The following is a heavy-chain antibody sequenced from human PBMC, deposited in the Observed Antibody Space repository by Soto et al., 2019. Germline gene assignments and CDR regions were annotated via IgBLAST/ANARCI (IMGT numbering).Heavy chain of an antibody. Sequence: SETPSLTCTVSGGSISSGGYYWSWIRQHPGKGLEWIGYIYYSGSTYYNPSLKSRVTISVDTSKNQFSLKLSSVTAADTAVYYCATCSPTIYFDYWGQGTLVTVSS. CDR1: GGSISSGGYY. D-gene: IGHD2-15*01. CDR2: IYYSGST. CDR3: ATCSPTIYFDY. V-gene: IGHV4-31*03. J-gene: IGHJ4*02.